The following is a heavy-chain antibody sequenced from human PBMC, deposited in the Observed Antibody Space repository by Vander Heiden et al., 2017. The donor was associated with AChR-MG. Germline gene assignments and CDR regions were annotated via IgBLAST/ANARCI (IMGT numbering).Heavy chain of an antibody. D-gene: IGHD2-2*02. V-gene: IGHV1-69*06. Sequence: QVQPVQSGAEAPPPASLAQVPCQVSGVTFRACAIRWGRQGPGQGREWVGGMMPIFGTANYAQKFQGRVTITADKSTSTAYMERSSLRSEDTAVYYCARDRGTYCRRTSWYTFFWFDPLGPGNPGHRLL. CDR3: ARDRGTYCRRTSWYTFFWFDP. J-gene: IGHJ5*02. CDR2: MMPIFGTA. CDR1: GVTFRACA.